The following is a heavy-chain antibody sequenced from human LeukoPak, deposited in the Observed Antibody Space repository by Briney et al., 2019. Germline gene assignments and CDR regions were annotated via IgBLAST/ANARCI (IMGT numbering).Heavy chain of an antibody. D-gene: IGHD6-19*01. CDR3: ARGVVVAADYFDY. V-gene: IGHV4-30-2*01. Sequence: SQTLSLTCAVSGGSISSGGYSWSWIRQPPGKGLEWIGYIYHSGSTYYNPSLKSRVTISVDRSKNQFSLKLSSVTAADTAVYYCARGVVVAADYFDYWGQGTLVTVSS. J-gene: IGHJ4*02. CDR1: GGSISSGGYS. CDR2: IYHSGST.